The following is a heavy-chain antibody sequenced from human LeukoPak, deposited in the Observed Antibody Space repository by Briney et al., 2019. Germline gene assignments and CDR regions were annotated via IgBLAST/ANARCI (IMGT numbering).Heavy chain of an antibody. J-gene: IGHJ6*03. D-gene: IGHD6-19*01. Sequence: PGGSLRLSCAASGFTFSSYSMNWVRQAPGKGLEWVSSISSSSSYIYYADSVKGRFTISRDNAKNSLYLQMNSLRAEDTAVYYCARDSIAVGLIEIYYMDVWGKGTTVTISS. V-gene: IGHV3-21*01. CDR2: ISSSSSYI. CDR1: GFTFSSYS. CDR3: ARDSIAVGLIEIYYMDV.